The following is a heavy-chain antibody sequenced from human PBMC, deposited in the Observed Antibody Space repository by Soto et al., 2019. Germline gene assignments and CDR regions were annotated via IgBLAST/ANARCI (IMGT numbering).Heavy chain of an antibody. CDR2: ITNDGYNA. V-gene: IGHV3-30*02. Sequence: GVSLIPSCTASVFIFFDYGRPWVLQAACKVVEWVALITNDGYNAYYREAVKGRFSISRGRSTNTVDLLMNSLRPEDTGVYYCAKEGPGAGSQFYYAMDVWGQGNTVTVSS. CDR3: AKEGPGAGSQFYYAMDV. J-gene: IGHJ6*02. CDR1: VFIFFDYG. D-gene: IGHD1-26*01.